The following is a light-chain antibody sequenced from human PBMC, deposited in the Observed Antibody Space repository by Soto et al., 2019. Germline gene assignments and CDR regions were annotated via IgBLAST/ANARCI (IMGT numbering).Light chain of an antibody. CDR1: QSITDW. J-gene: IGKJ1*01. CDR2: KAS. CDR3: QYWDDYSWT. V-gene: IGKV1-5*03. Sequence: DIQMTQSPSTLSASVGDRVTITCRASQSITDWLAWYQQKPGKAPKFLIYKASNLEGGVPSRFSGSRSGTEFTLTISSVQPDDFAAYYCQYWDDYSWTFGQGTKVEIK.